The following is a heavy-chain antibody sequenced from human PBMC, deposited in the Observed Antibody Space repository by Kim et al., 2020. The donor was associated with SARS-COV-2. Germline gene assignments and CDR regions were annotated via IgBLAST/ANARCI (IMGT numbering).Heavy chain of an antibody. V-gene: IGHV4-59*01. CDR3: ARYSSSSYYYYYGMDV. Sequence: SLKSRVTISVDTSKNQFSLKLSSVTAADTAVYYCARYSSSSYYYYYGMDVWGQGTTVTVSS. J-gene: IGHJ6*02. D-gene: IGHD6-6*01.